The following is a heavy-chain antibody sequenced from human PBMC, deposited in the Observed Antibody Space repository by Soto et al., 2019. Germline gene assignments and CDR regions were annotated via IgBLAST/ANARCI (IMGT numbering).Heavy chain of an antibody. D-gene: IGHD4-17*01. V-gene: IGHV3-30*18. J-gene: IGHJ6*02. CDR1: GFSFSTYG. CDR2: ISYDGSNK. Sequence: PGGSLRLSCAASGFSFSTYGMHWVRQAPGKGLEWVAVISYDGSNKYYADSVKGRFTISRDNSRNTLYLQMNSLRGEDTAVYHCAKETDYGDYPYYYGMDVWGQGSTVTV. CDR3: AKETDYGDYPYYYGMDV.